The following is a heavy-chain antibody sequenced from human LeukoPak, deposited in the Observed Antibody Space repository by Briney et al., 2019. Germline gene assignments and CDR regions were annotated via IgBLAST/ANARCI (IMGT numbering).Heavy chain of an antibody. CDR1: GFTFSDYY. Sequence: GGSLRLSCAASGFTFSDYYMSWIRQAPGKGLEWVSYISSSSSYTNYADSVKGRFTISRDNAKNSLYLQMNSLRAEDTAVYYCAREDDPWAVAGSREGNWFDPWGQGTLVTVSS. V-gene: IGHV3-11*06. CDR2: ISSSSSYT. J-gene: IGHJ5*02. CDR3: AREDDPWAVAGSREGNWFDP. D-gene: IGHD6-19*01.